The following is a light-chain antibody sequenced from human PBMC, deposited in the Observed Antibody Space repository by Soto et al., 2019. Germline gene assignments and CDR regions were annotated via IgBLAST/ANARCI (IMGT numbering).Light chain of an antibody. CDR1: SSDVGGYNY. CDR2: EVT. CDR3: SSYTTTNTYV. V-gene: IGLV2-14*01. J-gene: IGLJ1*01. Sequence: QSALTQPASVSGPPGQSITISCTGTSSDVGGYNYVSWYQHHPGKAPKLMIYEVTNRPSGVSNRFSGSKSGNTASLTISGLQAEDEADYYCSSYTTTNTYVFGNGTKLTVL.